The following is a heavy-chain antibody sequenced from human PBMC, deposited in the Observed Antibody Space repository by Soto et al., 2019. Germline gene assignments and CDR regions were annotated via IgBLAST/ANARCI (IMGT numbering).Heavy chain of an antibody. D-gene: IGHD6-19*01. CDR3: ARGVAGSGFDL. Sequence: SQTLSLTCAISGDSVSSNTSAWNWIRSSPSRGLEWLGRTYYRSNWRHDYAVSVKSRITVNPDTSKNHFSLQLNSVTPDDTAVYYCARGVAGSGFDLWGQGTLVTVSS. CDR2: TYYRSNWRH. CDR1: GDSVSSNTSA. V-gene: IGHV6-1*01. J-gene: IGHJ4*02.